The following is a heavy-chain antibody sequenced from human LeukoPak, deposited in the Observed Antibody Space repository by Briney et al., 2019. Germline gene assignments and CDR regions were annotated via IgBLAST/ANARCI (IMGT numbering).Heavy chain of an antibody. CDR2: MNKNRGNT. D-gene: IGHD2-2*01. J-gene: IGHJ4*02. Sequence: ASVKVSCEASGYTFTSYDINGVREATGQGLECGGWMNKNRGNTGSAQKIQSRVTMTRNPSIRTAYMQLSSLRSEDTAVYYCARVVAKTAKNIVVVPAAIPFDYGGEGTLVTVSS. CDR1: GYTFTSYD. V-gene: IGHV1-8*01. CDR3: ARVVAKTAKNIVVVPAAIPFDY.